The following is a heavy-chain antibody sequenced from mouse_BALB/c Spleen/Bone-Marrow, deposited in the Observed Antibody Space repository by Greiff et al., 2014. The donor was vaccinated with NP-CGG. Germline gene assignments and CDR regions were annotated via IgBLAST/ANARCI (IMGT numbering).Heavy chain of an antibody. J-gene: IGHJ2*01. CDR2: IYPGDGDT. D-gene: IGHD1-1*01. CDR1: GYAFSSYW. CDR3: ARDYYGSRYYFDY. V-gene: IGHV1-80*01. Sequence: VQLQQSGAELVRPGSSVKISCKASGYAFSSYWMNWVKQRPGQGLEWIGQIYPGDGDTNYNGKFKGKATLTADKSSSTAYMQLSSLTSEDCAVYFCARDYYGSRYYFDYWGQGTTLTVSS.